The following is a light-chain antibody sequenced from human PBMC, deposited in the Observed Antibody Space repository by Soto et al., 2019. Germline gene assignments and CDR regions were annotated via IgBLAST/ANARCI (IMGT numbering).Light chain of an antibody. CDR1: QGIRND. CDR3: LQDYNSPWT. Sequence: AIQMTQSPSSLSASVGDRVTITCRASQGIRNDLGWYQQKPGKAPKLLIYAASSLQSGVPSRFSDSLSGTDFTLTISSLQPEDFATYYCLQDYNSPWTFGQGTKVEIK. V-gene: IGKV1-6*01. CDR2: AAS. J-gene: IGKJ1*01.